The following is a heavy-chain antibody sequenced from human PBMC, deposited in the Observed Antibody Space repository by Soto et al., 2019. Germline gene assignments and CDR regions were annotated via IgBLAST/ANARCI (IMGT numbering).Heavy chain of an antibody. CDR2: ISYDGSNE. CDR1: GFNFSSYG. D-gene: IGHD3-10*01. Sequence: WGSLRLSCAASGFNFSSYGMHWVRQAPGKGLEWMAVISYDGSNEHYGDYVKGRFTISRDNSKNTLSLQINSLRAEDTAVYYCAKSITMVRGVMDVLDIWGLGTMVTVSS. J-gene: IGHJ3*02. V-gene: IGHV3-30*18. CDR3: AKSITMVRGVMDVLDI.